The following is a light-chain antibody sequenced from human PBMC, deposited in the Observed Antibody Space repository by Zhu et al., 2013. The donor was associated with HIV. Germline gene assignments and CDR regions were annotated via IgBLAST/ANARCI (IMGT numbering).Light chain of an antibody. CDR1: SSDVGAYNY. CDR2: EVA. CDR3: TSYTSSTTLI. V-gene: IGLV2-14*01. Sequence: QSALTQPASVSGSPGQSIAISCTGTSSDVGAYNYVSWYQHYPGKAPKLMIYEVANRPSGVSDRFSGSKSGNTASLTISGLQAEDEAHYYCTSYTSSTTLIFGGGTKVTVL. J-gene: IGLJ2*01.